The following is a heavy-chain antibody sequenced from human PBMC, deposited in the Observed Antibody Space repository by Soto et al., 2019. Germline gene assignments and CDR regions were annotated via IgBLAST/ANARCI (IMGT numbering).Heavy chain of an antibody. J-gene: IGHJ6*02. Sequence: PGGSLRLSCAASGFTFSSYGMHWVRQAPGKGLEWVAVISYDGSNKYYADSVKGRFTISRDNSKNTLYLQMNSLRAEDTAVYYCAKRSFQSSDIVLMVYAPPLDYYGMDVWGQGTTVTVSS. V-gene: IGHV3-30*18. D-gene: IGHD2-8*01. CDR3: AKRSFQSSDIVLMVYAPPLDYYGMDV. CDR2: ISYDGSNK. CDR1: GFTFSSYG.